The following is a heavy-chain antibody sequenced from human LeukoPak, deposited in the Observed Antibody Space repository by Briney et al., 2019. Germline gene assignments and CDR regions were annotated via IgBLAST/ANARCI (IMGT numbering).Heavy chain of an antibody. V-gene: IGHV3-72*01. CDR3: ARDRDGYNNNWYFDL. D-gene: IGHD5-24*01. Sequence: QPGGSLRLSCAASGLIFSDHYMDWVRQAPGKGLEWVGRTRNKVNMYTTEYAASVKGRFTISRDDSKNSLHLQMNSLKTEDTAVYYCARDRDGYNNNWYFDLWGRGTLVTVSS. J-gene: IGHJ2*01. CDR2: TRNKVNMYTT. CDR1: GLIFSDHY.